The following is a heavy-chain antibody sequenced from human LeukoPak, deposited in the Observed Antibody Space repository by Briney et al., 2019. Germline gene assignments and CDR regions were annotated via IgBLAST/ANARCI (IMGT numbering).Heavy chain of an antibody. Sequence: SETLSLICTVSGGSISSYYWSWIRQPAGKGLEWIGRIYTSGSTNYNPSLKSRVTMSVDTSKNQFSLKLSSVTAADTAVYYCARGLIVADIWYFDYWGQGTLVTVSS. J-gene: IGHJ4*02. CDR3: ARGLIVADIWYFDY. V-gene: IGHV4-4*07. CDR1: GGSISSYY. CDR2: IYTSGST. D-gene: IGHD2-15*01.